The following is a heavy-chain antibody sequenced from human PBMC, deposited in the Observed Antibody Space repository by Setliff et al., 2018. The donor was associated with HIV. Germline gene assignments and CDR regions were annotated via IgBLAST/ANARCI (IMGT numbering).Heavy chain of an antibody. CDR2: ISPDGSST. Sequence: AGGSLRLSCAASGFTFSSAWMGWVRQAPAKGLEWVANISPDGSSTTYADFVKGRFTISRDNAKNTLYLQMNSLRAEDTAVYSCARARGGNSEWSYWGQGTLVTSPQ. CDR3: ARARGGNSEWSY. D-gene: IGHD2-15*01. V-gene: IGHV3-74*03. J-gene: IGHJ4*02. CDR1: GFTFSSAW.